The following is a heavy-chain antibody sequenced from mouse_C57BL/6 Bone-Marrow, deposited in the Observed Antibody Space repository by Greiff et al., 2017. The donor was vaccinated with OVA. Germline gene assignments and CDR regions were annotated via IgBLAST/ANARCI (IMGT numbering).Heavy chain of an antibody. CDR3: ARYWYFDV. Sequence: QVHVKQSGPELVKPGASVKLSCKASGYTFTSYDINWVKQRPGQGLEWIGWIYPRDGSTKYNEKFKGKATLTVDTSSSTAYMELHSLTSEDSAVYFCARYWYFDVWGTGTTVTVSS. V-gene: IGHV1-85*01. CDR2: IYPRDGST. J-gene: IGHJ1*03. CDR1: GYTFTSYD.